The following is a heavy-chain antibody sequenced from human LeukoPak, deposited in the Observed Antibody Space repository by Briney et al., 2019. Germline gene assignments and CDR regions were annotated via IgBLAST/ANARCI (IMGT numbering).Heavy chain of an antibody. CDR2: MNPNSGNT. CDR3: ARELGYCSSTSCLKNDAFDI. D-gene: IGHD2-2*01. CDR1: GYTFTSYD. Sequence: ASVNVSCKASGYTFTSYDINWVRQATGQGLEWMGWMNPNSGNTGYAQKFQGRVTITRNTSISTAYMELSSLRSEDTAVYYCARELGYCSSTSCLKNDAFDIWGQGTMVTVSS. V-gene: IGHV1-8*03. J-gene: IGHJ3*02.